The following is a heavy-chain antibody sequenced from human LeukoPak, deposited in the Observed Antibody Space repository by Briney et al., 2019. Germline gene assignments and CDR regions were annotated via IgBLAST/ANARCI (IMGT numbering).Heavy chain of an antibody. J-gene: IGHJ4*02. D-gene: IGHD3-22*01. Sequence: SETLSLTCTVWGGSVSCYYWSWLPQPQGKGLEWFGYIYYSGGNNYNTSLRSRTIISVDTSENQVSLKLSSVTAADTAVYFCARQPPDTASFDYWGQGTLVTVSS. CDR3: ARQPPDTASFDY. CDR2: IYYSGGN. V-gene: IGHV4-59*02. CDR1: GGSVSCYY.